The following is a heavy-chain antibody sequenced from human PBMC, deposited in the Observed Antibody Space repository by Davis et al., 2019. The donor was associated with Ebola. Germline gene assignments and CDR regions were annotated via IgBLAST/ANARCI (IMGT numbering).Heavy chain of an antibody. CDR2: ISNDGSNI. V-gene: IGHV3-30*03. D-gene: IGHD3-22*01. Sequence: GGSLRLSCVVSGFTFSTYGMHWVRQAPGKGLEWVAVISNDGSNIYYADSVQGRFTISRDNAKNSLYLQMNNLRAEDTAVYYCARGGLYYDNPRLVFDPWGQGTLVTVSS. CDR1: GFTFSTYG. J-gene: IGHJ5*02. CDR3: ARGGLYYDNPRLVFDP.